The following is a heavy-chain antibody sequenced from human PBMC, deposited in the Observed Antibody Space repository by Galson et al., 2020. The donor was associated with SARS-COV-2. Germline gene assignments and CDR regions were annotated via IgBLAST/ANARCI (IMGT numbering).Heavy chain of an antibody. CDR2: INHSGST. CDR3: VRASRPPVGSVFIGGPNNFDY. CDR1: GWSFSGHY. D-gene: IGHD3-16*01. J-gene: IGHJ4*02. Sequence: SQTSETLSLTCAVYGWSFSGHYWNWIRQSPGKGLQWIGDINHSGSTDYISSPKSRVTISVDRSKNQFSLRLRYVTAADTAVYYCVRASRPPVGSVFIGGPNNFDYWSQGTLVTVSS. V-gene: IGHV4-34*01.